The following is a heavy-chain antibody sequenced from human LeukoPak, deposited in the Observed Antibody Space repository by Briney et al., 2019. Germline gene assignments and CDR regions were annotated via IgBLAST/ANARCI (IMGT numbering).Heavy chain of an antibody. CDR2: ISATSTYT. D-gene: IGHD3-10*01. V-gene: IGHV3-11*03. CDR1: GFTFSDYY. Sequence: PGGSLRLSCVASGFTFSDYYMKWIRQAPGRGMEWLSYISATSTYTNYADSVKGPFTISRDNAKNSLYLQMNSLRAEDTAVYYCASSRGSGSYVNDWGQGTLVTVSS. CDR3: ASSRGSGSYVND. J-gene: IGHJ4*02.